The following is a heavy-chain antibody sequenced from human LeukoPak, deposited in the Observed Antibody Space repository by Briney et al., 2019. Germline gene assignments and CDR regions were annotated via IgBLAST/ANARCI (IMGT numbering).Heavy chain of an antibody. CDR3: ARVGIEGQHAFDI. CDR1: GYTFTSYD. D-gene: IGHD5-12*01. Sequence: ASVKVSCKASGYTFTSYDINWVRQATGQGLEWMGWMNPNSGNTGYAQKFQGRVTMTRNTSISTAYMELSSLRSDDTAIYYCARVGIEGQHAFDIWGQGTMVTVS. V-gene: IGHV1-8*01. J-gene: IGHJ3*02. CDR2: MNPNSGNT.